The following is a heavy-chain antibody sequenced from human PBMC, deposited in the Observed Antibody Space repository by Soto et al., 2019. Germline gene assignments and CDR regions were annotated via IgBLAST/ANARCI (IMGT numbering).Heavy chain of an antibody. V-gene: IGHV4-34*01. CDR1: GGSFSGYY. D-gene: IGHD5-12*01. J-gene: IGHJ3*02. CDR2: INHSGST. CDR3: ARLPSGYSGYDDAFDI. Sequence: QVQLQQWGAGLLKPSETLSLTCAVYGGSFSGYYWSWIRQPPGKGLEWIGEINHSGSTNYNPSLNIRVTISVDSSMDQFSLNLGSVTAADTAVYYCARLPSGYSGYDDAFDIWGQGTMVTVSS.